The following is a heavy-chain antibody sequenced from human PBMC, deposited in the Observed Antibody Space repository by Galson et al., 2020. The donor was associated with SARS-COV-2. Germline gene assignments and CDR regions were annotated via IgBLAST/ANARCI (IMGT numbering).Heavy chain of an antibody. CDR3: ARDDSSGYFGVPLDY. CDR1: GYSISSGYY. V-gene: IGHV4-38-2*02. J-gene: IGHJ4*02. Sequence: SETLSLTCTVSGYSISSGYYWGWIRQPPGKGLEWIGSIYHSGSTYYNPSLKSRVTISVDTSKNQFSLKLSSVTAADTAVYYFARDDSSGYFGVPLDYWGQGTLVTVSS. CDR2: IYHSGST. D-gene: IGHD3-22*01.